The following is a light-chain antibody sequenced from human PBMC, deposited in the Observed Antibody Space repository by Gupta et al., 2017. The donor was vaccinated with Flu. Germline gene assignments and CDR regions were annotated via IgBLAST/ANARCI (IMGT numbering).Light chain of an antibody. V-gene: IGKV1D-13*01. CDR1: QDISSD. Sequence: AIQLTQSPSSLSASVGDRVTITCRASQDISSDLAWYQQKPGKAPKLLIYDASSLESGVPSRFSGSGSGTEFTPPISSRQHEDFATFYCQQFNDYPVTFGQGTRLEIK. CDR3: QQFNDYPVT. J-gene: IGKJ5*01. CDR2: DAS.